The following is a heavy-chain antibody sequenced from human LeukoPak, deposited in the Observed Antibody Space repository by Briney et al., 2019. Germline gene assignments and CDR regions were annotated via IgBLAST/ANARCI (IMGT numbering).Heavy chain of an antibody. V-gene: IGHV3-74*01. CDR1: GFTFSSFW. CDR2: ISPDGSDT. CDR3: ARDMWGTFDY. D-gene: IGHD7-27*01. J-gene: IGHJ4*02. Sequence: GGSLRLSCAASGFTFSSFWMHWGRQAPGKELVWVSRISPDGSDTTYADSVKGRFTISRDNAKNTLYLQMSSLRAEDTAVYYCARDMWGTFDYWGQGALVTVSS.